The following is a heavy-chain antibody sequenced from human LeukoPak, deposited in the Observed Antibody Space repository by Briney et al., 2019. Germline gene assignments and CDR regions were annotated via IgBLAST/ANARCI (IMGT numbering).Heavy chain of an antibody. CDR1: GGSISSYY. CDR2: IYTSGST. Sequence: SETLSLTCTVSGGSISSYYWSWIRQPAGKGLEWIGRIYTSGSTNYNPSLKSRVTMSVNTSKNQFSLKLSSVTAADTAVYYCARSPYDFWSGYYDPDYYMDVWGKGTTVTVSS. V-gene: IGHV4-4*07. D-gene: IGHD3-3*01. CDR3: ARSPYDFWSGYYDPDYYMDV. J-gene: IGHJ6*03.